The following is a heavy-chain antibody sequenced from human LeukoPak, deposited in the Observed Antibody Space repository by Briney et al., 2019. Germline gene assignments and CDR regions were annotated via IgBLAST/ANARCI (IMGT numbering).Heavy chain of an antibody. J-gene: IGHJ4*02. CDR2: IYYSGST. CDR3: ARLGYYYDSSGYYYFDY. V-gene: IGHV4-59*08. Sequence: SETLSLTCTVSGGSMSSYYWSWIRQPPGKGLEWIGYIYYSGSTYYNPSLKSRVTISVDTSKNQFSLKLSSVTAADTAVYYCARLGYYYDSSGYYYFDYWGQGTLVTVSS. CDR1: GGSMSSYY. D-gene: IGHD3-22*01.